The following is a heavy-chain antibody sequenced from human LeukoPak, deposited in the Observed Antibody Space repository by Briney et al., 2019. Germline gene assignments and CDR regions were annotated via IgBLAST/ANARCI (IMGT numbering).Heavy chain of an antibody. D-gene: IGHD4-17*01. CDR3: AKNTASDYDYFDY. Sequence: GGSLRISCAASGFTFSSYSMNWVRQAPGKGLEWVSSISSSSSYIYYAASVKGRFTISRDNAKNSLYLQMNSLRAEDTAVYYCAKNTASDYDYFDYWGQGTLVTVSS. CDR1: GFTFSSYS. V-gene: IGHV3-21*01. J-gene: IGHJ4*02. CDR2: ISSSSSYI.